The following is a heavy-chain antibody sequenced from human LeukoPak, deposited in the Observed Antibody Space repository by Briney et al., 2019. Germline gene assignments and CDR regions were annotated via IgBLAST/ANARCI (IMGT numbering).Heavy chain of an antibody. CDR3: ARQPHPRGSFDY. J-gene: IGHJ4*02. Sequence: SETLSLTCTVSGGSISNYYWNWVRQPPGKGLEWIGYVYYSGSTNYNPSLKSRVTISVATSKNQFSLKLSSVTAADTAVYYCARQPHPRGSFDYWGQGTLVTVFS. D-gene: IGHD3-16*01. CDR2: VYYSGST. CDR1: GGSISNYY. V-gene: IGHV4-59*08.